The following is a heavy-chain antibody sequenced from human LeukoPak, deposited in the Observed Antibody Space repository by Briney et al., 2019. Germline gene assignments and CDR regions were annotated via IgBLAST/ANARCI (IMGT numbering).Heavy chain of an antibody. D-gene: IGHD3-3*01. CDR1: GFTFSRYW. CDR2: IYSGGST. J-gene: IGHJ3*02. Sequence: GGSLRLSCAASGFTFSRYWMSWVRQAPGKGLEWVSVIYSGGSTYYADSVKGRFTISRDNSKNTLYLQMNSLRAEDTAVYYCARDDSGSYYDFWSGYTDAFDIWGQGTMVTVSS. V-gene: IGHV3-66*01. CDR3: ARDDSGSYYDFWSGYTDAFDI.